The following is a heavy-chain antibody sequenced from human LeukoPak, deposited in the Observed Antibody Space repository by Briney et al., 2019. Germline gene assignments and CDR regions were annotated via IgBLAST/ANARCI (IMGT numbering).Heavy chain of an antibody. J-gene: IGHJ4*02. D-gene: IGHD2-15*01. CDR3: ARAPCSGGSCYADY. CDR2: INHSGST. CDR1: GGSFSGYY. Sequence: PSETLSLTCAVYGGSFSGYYWSWIRQPPGKGLEWIGEINHSGSTNYNPSLKSRVTISVDTSKNQFSLKLSSVTAADTAVYYCARAPCSGGSCYADYWGQGTLVTVSS. V-gene: IGHV4-34*01.